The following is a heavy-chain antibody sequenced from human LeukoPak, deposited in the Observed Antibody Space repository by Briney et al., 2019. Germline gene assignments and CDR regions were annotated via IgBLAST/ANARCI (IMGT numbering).Heavy chain of an antibody. CDR2: IHYTGAT. CDR1: GGSITGYY. J-gene: IGHJ4*02. CDR3: ARGNILTGYCFDF. D-gene: IGHD3-9*01. V-gene: IGHV4-34*01. Sequence: KPSETLSLTCAVYGGSITGYYWSWVRQTPGRGLEWVGEIHYTGATSYNPSLKSRATISTDTSKNQFSLRLSSVTAADTAVYYCARGNILTGYCFDFWGQGALVTVSS.